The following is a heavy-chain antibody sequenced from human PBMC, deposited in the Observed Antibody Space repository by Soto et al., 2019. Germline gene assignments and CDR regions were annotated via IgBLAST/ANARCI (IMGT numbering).Heavy chain of an antibody. CDR3: ARQLERGDLPEGFEY. J-gene: IGHJ4*02. Sequence: QVQLQESGPGLVEPSGTLSLTCAVSGDSISSSHWWSWIRQSPGKGLEWIGEIFHSGTTKYNPSLESRVTMSVYKSNNQLSLKLRSVTAADTAVYYCARQLERGDLPEGFEYWGQGTLATVSS. CDR2: IFHSGTT. V-gene: IGHV4-4*02. D-gene: IGHD1-1*01. CDR1: GDSISSSHW.